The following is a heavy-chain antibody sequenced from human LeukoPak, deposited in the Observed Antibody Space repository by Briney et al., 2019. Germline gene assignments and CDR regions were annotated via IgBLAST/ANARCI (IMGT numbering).Heavy chain of an antibody. V-gene: IGHV4-34*01. J-gene: IGHJ4*02. D-gene: IGHD3-3*01. CDR2: INHSGGT. CDR3: VRGRWELRFDC. CDR1: GGSFSGYY. Sequence: SETLSLTCAIYGGSFSGYYWSWIRQPPGKGLEWIGEINHSGGTNYNPSLKSRVTISVDTSKNQFSLKLSSVTAADTAVYYCVRGRWELRFDCWGRGTLVTVSS.